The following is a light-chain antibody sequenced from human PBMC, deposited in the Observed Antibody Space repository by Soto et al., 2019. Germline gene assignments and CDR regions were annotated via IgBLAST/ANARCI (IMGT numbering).Light chain of an antibody. J-gene: IGKJ1*01. CDR1: QSISSW. V-gene: IGKV1-5*01. Sequence: DIQMTQSPSTLSASVGDRVTITCRASQSISSWLAWYQQKPGKAPKLLIYDASSLESGVPSRFSGSGSGTDFTLTISSLQPDDFATYYCQYYNSYSEAFGQGTKVDIK. CDR3: QYYNSYSEA. CDR2: DAS.